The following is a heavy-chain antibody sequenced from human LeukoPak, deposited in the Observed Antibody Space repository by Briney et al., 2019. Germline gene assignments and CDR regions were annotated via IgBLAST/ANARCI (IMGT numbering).Heavy chain of an antibody. D-gene: IGHD1-1*01. CDR1: GGSISSYY. V-gene: IGHV4-59*01. J-gene: IGHJ6*03. Sequence: PSETLSLTCTVSGGSISSYYWSWIRQPPGKGLAWIGYIYYSGTTNYNPSLKSRVTISVDTSKNQFSLKLSSVTAADTAMYYCARVSWFPGTSYYYMDVWGKGTTVTVSS. CDR2: IYYSGTT. CDR3: ARVSWFPGTSYYYMDV.